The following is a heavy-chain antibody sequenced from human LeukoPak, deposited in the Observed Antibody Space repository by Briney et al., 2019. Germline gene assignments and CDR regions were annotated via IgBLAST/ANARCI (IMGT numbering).Heavy chain of an antibody. Sequence: ASVKVSCKASGYTFTSYDINWVRQATGQGLEWMGWMNPNSGNTGYAQKFQGRVTMTRNTSISTAYMELSSLRSEDTAVYYCARGGCTGGACYTYPGDDAFDIWGQGTMVTVSS. CDR3: ARGGCTGGACYTYPGDDAFDI. D-gene: IGHD2-8*02. CDR1: GYTFTSYD. CDR2: MNPNSGNT. J-gene: IGHJ3*02. V-gene: IGHV1-8*01.